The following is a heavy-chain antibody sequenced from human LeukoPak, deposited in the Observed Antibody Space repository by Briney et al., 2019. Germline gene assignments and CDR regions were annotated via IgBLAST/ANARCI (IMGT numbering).Heavy chain of an antibody. CDR2: ISYDGSNK. CDR3: AKEGRSSSSWSRPYYYYYYGMDV. D-gene: IGHD6-13*01. V-gene: IGHV3-30*04. CDR1: GFTFSSYA. Sequence: GGSLRLSCAASGFTFSSYAMHWVRQAPGKGLEWVAVISYDGSNKYYADSVKGRFTISRDNSKNTLYLQMNSLRAEDTAVYYCAKEGRSSSSWSRPYYYYYYGMDVWGQGTTVTVS. J-gene: IGHJ6*02.